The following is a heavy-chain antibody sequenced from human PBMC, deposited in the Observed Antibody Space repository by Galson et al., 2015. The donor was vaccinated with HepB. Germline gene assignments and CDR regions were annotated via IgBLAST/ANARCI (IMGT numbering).Heavy chain of an antibody. CDR1: GFTFSSYA. J-gene: IGHJ4*02. Sequence: SLRLSCAASGFTFSSYAMHWVRQAPGKGLEWVAVISYDGSNKYYADSVKGRFTISRDNSKNTLYLQMNSLRAEDTAVYYCARDSWYVSGGSCAFDYWAQGPLLPVSS. CDR2: ISYDGSNK. CDR3: ARDSWYVSGGSCAFDY. V-gene: IGHV3-30-3*01. D-gene: IGHD2-15*01.